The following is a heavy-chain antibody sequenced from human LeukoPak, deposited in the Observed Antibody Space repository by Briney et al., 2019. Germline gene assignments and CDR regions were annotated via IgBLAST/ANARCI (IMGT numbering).Heavy chain of an antibody. J-gene: IGHJ4*02. V-gene: IGHV4-34*01. D-gene: IGHD3-9*01. CDR1: GGSFSGYY. Sequence: SETLSLTCAVYGGSFSGYYWSWIRHPPGKGLEWIGEINHSGSTNYNPSLKSRVTISVDTSKNQFSLKLSSVTAADTAVYYCARAPPLYDMSSPVDYWGQGTLVTVSS. CDR3: ARAPPLYDMSSPVDY. CDR2: INHSGST.